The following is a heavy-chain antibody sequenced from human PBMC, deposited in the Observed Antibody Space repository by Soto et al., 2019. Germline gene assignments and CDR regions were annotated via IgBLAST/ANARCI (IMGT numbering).Heavy chain of an antibody. CDR1: GFTFSSYG. V-gene: IGHV3-30*18. CDR2: ISYDGSNK. D-gene: IGHD3-16*02. J-gene: IGHJ4*02. CDR3: AKGNYVWGSYHIDY. Sequence: PGGSLRLSCAASGFTFSSYGMHWVRQAPGKGLEWVAVISYDGSNKYYADSVKGRFTISRDNSKNTLYLQMNSLRTEDTAVYYCAKGNYVWGSYHIDYWGQGTLVTVS.